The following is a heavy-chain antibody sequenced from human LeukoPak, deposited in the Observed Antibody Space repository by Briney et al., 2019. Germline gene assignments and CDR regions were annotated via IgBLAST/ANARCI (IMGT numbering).Heavy chain of an antibody. CDR3: ARDRTGQRGTVGY. J-gene: IGHJ4*02. V-gene: IGHV3-21*01. Sequence: GGSLRLSCAASGFTFSSYTMNWVRQAPGRGLEWVSSISSTSSYIYYADSVKGRFTISRDNAENSLYLQMNSLRVEDTALYYCARDRTGQRGTVGYWGQGTLVTVSS. D-gene: IGHD4-23*01. CDR2: ISSTSSYI. CDR1: GFTFSSYT.